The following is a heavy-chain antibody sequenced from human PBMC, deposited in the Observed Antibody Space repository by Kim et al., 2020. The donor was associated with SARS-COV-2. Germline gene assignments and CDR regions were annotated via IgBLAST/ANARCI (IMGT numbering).Heavy chain of an antibody. J-gene: IGHJ4*02. D-gene: IGHD6-13*01. CDR2: ISWNSANI. CDR1: GFNIGDFA. Sequence: GGSLRLSCVSSGFNIGDFAMQWVRQAPGKGMEWVGGISWNSANIGYADSVKGRFTIYRDNGANSLFLQMNSLRVVDTALDYCASLAGYWRQGTLFTGS. CDR3: ASLAGY. V-gene: IGHV3-9*01.